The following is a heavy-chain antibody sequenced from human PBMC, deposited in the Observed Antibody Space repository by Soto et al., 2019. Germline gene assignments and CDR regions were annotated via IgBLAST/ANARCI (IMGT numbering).Heavy chain of an antibody. V-gene: IGHV4-34*01. CDR2: INHSGST. CDR3: ARDQYGDHPYYFDY. J-gene: IGHJ4*02. CDR1: GGSFSGYY. Sequence: SETLSLTYAVYGGSFSGYYWSWIRQPPGKGLEWIGEINHSGSTNYNPSLKSRVTISVDTSKNQFSLKLSSVTAADTAVYYCARDQYGDHPYYFDYWGQGTLVTVSS. D-gene: IGHD4-17*01.